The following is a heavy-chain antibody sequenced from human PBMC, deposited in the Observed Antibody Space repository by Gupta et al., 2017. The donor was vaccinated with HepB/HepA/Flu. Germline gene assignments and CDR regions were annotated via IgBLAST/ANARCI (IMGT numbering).Heavy chain of an antibody. CDR1: GYTFTNYY. D-gene: IGHD3-3*01. J-gene: IGHJ4*02. V-gene: IGHV1-46*01. CDR2: INPRGGST. CDR3: ARGDANYGFWSGPYED. Sequence: QVLLVQSGAEVKKPGASVKVSCKTSGYTFTNYYMHWVRQAPGQGLEWVGLINPRGGSTTFSQKFQDRLTITSATSTRTLYMELSSLKSEDTAVYFCARGDANYGFWSGPYEDWGQGTLITVSS.